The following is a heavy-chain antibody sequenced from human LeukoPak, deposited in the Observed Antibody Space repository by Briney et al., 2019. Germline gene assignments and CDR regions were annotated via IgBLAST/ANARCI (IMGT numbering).Heavy chain of an antibody. Sequence: PSETLSLTCAVYGGSFSGYYWSWIRQPPGKGLEWIGEINHSGSTNYNPSLKSRVTISVDTSKNQFSLKLSSVTAADTAVYYCARGQTTIFGVVIMVGGYWFDPWGQGTLVTVSS. J-gene: IGHJ5*02. CDR2: INHSGST. D-gene: IGHD3-3*01. V-gene: IGHV4-34*01. CDR3: ARGQTTIFGVVIMVGGYWFDP. CDR1: GGSFSGYY.